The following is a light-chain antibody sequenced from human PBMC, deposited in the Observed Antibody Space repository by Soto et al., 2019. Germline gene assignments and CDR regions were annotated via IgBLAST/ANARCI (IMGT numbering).Light chain of an antibody. CDR3: QQRSNWPLT. J-gene: IGKJ4*01. CDR2: DAS. V-gene: IGKV3-11*01. Sequence: EIVLTQSPATLSLSPGKRATLSCRASQSVISYLAWYQQKPGQAPRLLIYDASNRATGIPARSSGSGSETDLTLTIRRLEPEDYEVYYCQQRSNWPLTFGGGTKVEIK. CDR1: QSVISY.